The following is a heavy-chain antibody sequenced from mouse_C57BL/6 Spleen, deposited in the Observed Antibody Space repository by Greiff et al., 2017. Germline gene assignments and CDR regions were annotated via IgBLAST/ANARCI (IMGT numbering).Heavy chain of an antibody. CDR3: ARSYYYGSSYDYNAMDY. CDR1: GYTFTSYW. CDR2: INPSNGGT. J-gene: IGHJ4*01. D-gene: IGHD1-1*01. V-gene: IGHV1-53*01. Sequence: QVQLQQPGTELVKPGASVKLSCKASGYTFTSYWLHWVQQRPGQGLEWIGNINPSNGGTNYNEKFKSKDTLTVDKSSSTAYMQLSSLTSEDSAVYYCARSYYYGSSYDYNAMDYWGQGTSVTVSS.